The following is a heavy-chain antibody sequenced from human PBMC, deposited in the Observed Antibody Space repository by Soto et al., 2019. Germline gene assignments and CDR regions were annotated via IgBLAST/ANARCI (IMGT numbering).Heavy chain of an antibody. CDR3: ANGDYDSSGYSFYWFDP. D-gene: IGHD3-22*01. V-gene: IGHV1-3*01. CDR2: INAGNGNT. CDR1: GYTFTSYA. J-gene: IGHJ5*02. Sequence: GASVKVSCKASGYTFTSYAMHWVRQAPGQRLEWMGWINAGNGNTKYSQKFQGRVTITRDTSASTAYMELSSLRSEDTAVYYCANGDYDSSGYSFYWFDPWGQGTLVTVSS.